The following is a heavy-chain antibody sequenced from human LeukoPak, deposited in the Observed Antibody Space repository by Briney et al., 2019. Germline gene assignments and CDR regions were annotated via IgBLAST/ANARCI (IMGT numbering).Heavy chain of an antibody. Sequence: SETLSLTCAVSGGSIRSSSYYWGWIRQPPGKGLEWIGSIYYSGTTYYNPSLKSRVTISVDTAKNQFSLNLNSVTAADTAVYYCATQVGAARTYFDYWGQGTLVTVSS. J-gene: IGHJ4*02. CDR1: GGSIRSSSYY. CDR2: IYYSGTT. D-gene: IGHD6-6*01. V-gene: IGHV4-39*01. CDR3: ATQVGAARTYFDY.